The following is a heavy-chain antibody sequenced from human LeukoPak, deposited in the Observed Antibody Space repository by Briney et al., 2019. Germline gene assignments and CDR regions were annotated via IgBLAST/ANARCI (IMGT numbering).Heavy chain of an antibody. CDR2: INSDGIST. V-gene: IGHV3-74*01. CDR3: VRLNVVAAGTNY. CDR1: GFTFSGFW. J-gene: IGHJ4*02. D-gene: IGHD6-13*01. Sequence: GGSLRFSCAASGFTFSGFWMHWDRHAPGKGLVWVSRINSDGISTTYADSVKGRFTISRDNAKNTLYLQMNSLRAEDTAVYYCVRLNVVAAGTNYWGQGAHPTVSS.